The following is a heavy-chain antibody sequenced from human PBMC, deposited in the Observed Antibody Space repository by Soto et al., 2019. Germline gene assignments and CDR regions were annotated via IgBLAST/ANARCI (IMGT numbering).Heavy chain of an antibody. D-gene: IGHD3-22*01. V-gene: IGHV4-59*01. J-gene: IGHJ4*02. CDR1: GGSISSYY. Sequence: PSETLSLTCTVSGGSISSYYWSWIRQPPGRGLEWIGYIYYSGSTYYNPSLRSRVTISLDTSKNQFSLKLSSVTAADTAVYYCARGFYDSTGYYDSWGQGTLVTVS. CDR3: ARGFYDSTGYYDS. CDR2: IYYSGST.